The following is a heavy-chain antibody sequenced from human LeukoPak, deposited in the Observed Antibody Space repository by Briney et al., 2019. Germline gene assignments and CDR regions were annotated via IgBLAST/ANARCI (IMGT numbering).Heavy chain of an antibody. CDR2: ISAYNGNT. V-gene: IGHV1-18*01. CDR3: AREPDSSGYYSPGFDY. J-gene: IGHJ4*02. CDR1: GYTFTSYG. Sequence: GASVKVSCKASGYTFTSYGISWVRQAPGQGLEWMGWISAYNGNTNYAQKLQGRVTMTTDTSTSTAYMELRSLRSDDTAVYYCAREPDSSGYYSPGFDYWGQGTLVTVSS. D-gene: IGHD3-22*01.